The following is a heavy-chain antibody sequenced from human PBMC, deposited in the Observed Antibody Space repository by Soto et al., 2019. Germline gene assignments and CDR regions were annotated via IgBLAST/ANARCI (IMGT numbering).Heavy chain of an antibody. CDR1: GYTFTSYY. CDR3: ALCGYSYGYYFDY. Sequence: ASVKVSCKASGYTFTSYYMHWVRQAPGQGLEWMGIINPSGGSTSHAQKFQGRVTMTRDTSTSTVYMELSSLRSEDTAVYYCALCGYSYGYYFDYWGQGTLVTVSS. V-gene: IGHV1-46*01. D-gene: IGHD5-18*01. CDR2: INPSGGST. J-gene: IGHJ4*02.